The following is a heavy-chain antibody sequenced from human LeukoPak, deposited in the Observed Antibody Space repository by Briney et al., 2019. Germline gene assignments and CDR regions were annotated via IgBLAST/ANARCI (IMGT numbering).Heavy chain of an antibody. Sequence: PSQTLSLTCIVSGGSISSGDYYWSWIRQPPGKGLEWIGYIYYSGSTYYNPSLKSRVTISVDTSKNQFSLKLSSVTAADTAVYYCARVPLWFGELAPIDYWGQGTLVTVSS. J-gene: IGHJ4*02. CDR2: IYYSGST. CDR3: ARVPLWFGELAPIDY. D-gene: IGHD3-10*01. V-gene: IGHV4-30-4*01. CDR1: GGSISSGDYY.